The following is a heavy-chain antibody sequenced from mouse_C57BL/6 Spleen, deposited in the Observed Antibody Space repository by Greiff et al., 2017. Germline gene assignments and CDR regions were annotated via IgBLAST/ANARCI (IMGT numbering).Heavy chain of an antibody. J-gene: IGHJ1*03. V-gene: IGHV2-2*01. D-gene: IGHD2-2*01. CDR1: GFSLTSYG. CDR2: IWSGGST. Sequence: QVQLQQSGPGLVQPSPSLSITCTVSGFSLTSYGVHWVRQSPGKGLEWLGVIWSGGSTDYNAAFISRLSISKENSKSQVFYKMNRLQADDTAIYYCASMVRRYFDVWGTGTTVTVSS. CDR3: ASMVRRYFDV.